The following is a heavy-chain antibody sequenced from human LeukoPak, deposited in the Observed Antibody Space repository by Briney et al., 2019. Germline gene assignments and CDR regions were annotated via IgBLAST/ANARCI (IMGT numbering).Heavy chain of an antibody. V-gene: IGHV3-30*04. Sequence: GGSLRLSCAASGFTFSSYAMHWVRQAPGKGLEWVAVISYDGSNKYYADSVKGRFTISRDNSKNTLYLQMNSLRAEDTAVYYCARQDTAMVTIDYWGQGTLVTVSS. D-gene: IGHD5-18*01. CDR2: ISYDGSNK. CDR3: ARQDTAMVTIDY. J-gene: IGHJ4*02. CDR1: GFTFSSYA.